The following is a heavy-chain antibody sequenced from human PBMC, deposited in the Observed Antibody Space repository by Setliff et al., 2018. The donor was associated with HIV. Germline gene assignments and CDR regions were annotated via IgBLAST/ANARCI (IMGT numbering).Heavy chain of an antibody. J-gene: IGHJ6*03. CDR1: GGTFSSFA. Sequence: GASVKVSCKASGGTFSSFALSWVRQAPGQGLEWMGGIIPIFGTTKYAQKFQGRVTMTADESTSTAYMELSSLRSEDTAVYYCARAVVPTYYDVLTGYVYYMDVWGKGTTVTVSS. D-gene: IGHD3-9*01. CDR2: IIPIFGTT. CDR3: ARAVVPTYYDVLTGYVYYMDV. V-gene: IGHV1-69*13.